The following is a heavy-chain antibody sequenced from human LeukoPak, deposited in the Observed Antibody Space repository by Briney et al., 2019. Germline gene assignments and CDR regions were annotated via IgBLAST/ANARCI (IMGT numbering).Heavy chain of an antibody. CDR3: ARDGHNYGSYPFDY. J-gene: IGHJ4*02. D-gene: IGHD3-10*01. V-gene: IGHV3-7*01. Sequence: GGSLRLSCAASGFTLSSYWMSWVRQAPGKGLEWVANIKRDGSETYYVDSVKGRFTISRDNAKNSLYLQMNSLRAEDTAMYYCARDGHNYGSYPFDYWGQGTLVTVTS. CDR1: GFTLSSYW. CDR2: IKRDGSET.